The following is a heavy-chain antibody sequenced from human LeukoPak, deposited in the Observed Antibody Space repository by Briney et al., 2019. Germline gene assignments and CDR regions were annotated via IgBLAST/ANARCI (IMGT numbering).Heavy chain of an antibody. Sequence: SETLSLTCTVSGGSISGYFWSWIRQPPEKGLEWIAYIYYSGSTDYSPSLKSRVTISVDTSKNQFSLKLSSVTAADTAVYYCARGRDGYNLGFDYWGQGILVTVSS. CDR2: IYYSGST. J-gene: IGHJ4*02. CDR3: ARGRDGYNLGFDY. CDR1: GGSISGYF. D-gene: IGHD5-24*01. V-gene: IGHV4-59*01.